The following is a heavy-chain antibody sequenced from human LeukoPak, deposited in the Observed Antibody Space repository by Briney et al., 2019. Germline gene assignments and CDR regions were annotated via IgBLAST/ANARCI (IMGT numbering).Heavy chain of an antibody. V-gene: IGHV1-18*01. CDR2: ISAYNGNT. D-gene: IGHD3-16*01. CDR3: ARDPLRGGDFDY. J-gene: IGHJ4*02. CDR1: GYTFTSYG. Sequence: TSVKVSCKASGYTFTSYGISWVRQAPGQGLEWMGWISAYNGNTNYAQKLQGRVTMTTDTSTSTAYMELRSLRSDDTALYYCARDPLRGGDFDYWGQGTLVTVSS.